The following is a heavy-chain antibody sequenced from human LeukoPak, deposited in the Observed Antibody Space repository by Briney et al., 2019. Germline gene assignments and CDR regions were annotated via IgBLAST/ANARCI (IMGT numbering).Heavy chain of an antibody. CDR3: ARPTWGSSTSWILT. CDR2: FYYSGST. V-gene: IGHV4-38-2*01. CDR1: GYSISNGYY. J-gene: IGHJ5*02. D-gene: IGHD2-2*01. Sequence: SETLSLTCAVSGYSISNGYYWGWIRQPPGKGLEWIGSFYYSGSTYYNPSLKSRVTISVDTSKNQFSLKLSSVTAADTAVYYCARPTWGSSTSWILTWGQGTLVTVSS.